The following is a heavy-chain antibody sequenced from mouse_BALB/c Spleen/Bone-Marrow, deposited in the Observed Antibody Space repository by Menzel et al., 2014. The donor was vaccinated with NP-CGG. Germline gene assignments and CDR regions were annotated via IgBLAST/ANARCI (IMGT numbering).Heavy chain of an antibody. CDR2: ISCYNGAT. V-gene: IGHV1S34*01. Sequence: LVKTGASVKISCKASGYSFTGYYMHWVKRSHGKSLEWIGYISCYNGATSYNQKFKGKATFTVDTSSSTAYMPFNSLTSEDSAVYYCARGDGYYVDFDYWGQGTTLTVSS. CDR1: GYSFTGYY. J-gene: IGHJ2*01. CDR3: ARGDGYYVDFDY. D-gene: IGHD2-3*01.